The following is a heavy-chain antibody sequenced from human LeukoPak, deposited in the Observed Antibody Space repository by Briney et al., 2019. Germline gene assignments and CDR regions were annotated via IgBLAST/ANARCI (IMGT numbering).Heavy chain of an antibody. CDR1: GFTFSNSA. Sequence: PGGSLRLSCAASGFTFSNSAMTWVRQAPGKGLEWVSTISGSGDNTYYADSIKGRFTISRDNSRNTFYLQMNSLRGEDTAVYYCARGLFPRIGSGSYDVWGQGTTVTVSS. V-gene: IGHV3-23*01. CDR2: ISGSGDNT. D-gene: IGHD3-10*01. CDR3: ARGLFPRIGSGSYDV. J-gene: IGHJ6*02.